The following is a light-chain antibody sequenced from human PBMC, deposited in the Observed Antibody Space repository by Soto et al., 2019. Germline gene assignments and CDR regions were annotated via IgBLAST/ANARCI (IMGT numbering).Light chain of an antibody. CDR2: RNN. CDR1: SSNIGSNY. J-gene: IGLJ3*02. CDR3: AAWDDSLSGPV. Sequence: VVTQPPSASGTPGQRVSISCSGSSSNIGSNYVYWYQQLPGTAPKLLIYRNNQRPSGVPDRFSGSKSGTSASLAISGLRSEDEADYYCAAWDDSLSGPVFGGGTKLTVL. V-gene: IGLV1-47*01.